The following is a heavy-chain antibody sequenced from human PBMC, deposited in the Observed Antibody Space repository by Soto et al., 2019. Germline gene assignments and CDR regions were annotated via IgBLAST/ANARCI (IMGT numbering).Heavy chain of an antibody. Sequence: AGGSLRLSCAASGFTFSSYAMSWVRQSPGKGLEWVSAISGSGGSTYYADSVEGRFTISRDNSKNTLYLQMNSLRAEDTAVYYCAKGFGVPFISLGGVFSCTWGQG. D-gene: IGHD3-16*01. CDR2: ISGSGGST. CDR3: AKGFGVPFISLGGVFSCT. J-gene: IGHJ5*02. CDR1: GFTFSSYA. V-gene: IGHV3-23*01.